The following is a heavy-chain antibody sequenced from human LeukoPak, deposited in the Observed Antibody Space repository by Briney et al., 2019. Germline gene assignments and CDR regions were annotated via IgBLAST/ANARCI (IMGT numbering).Heavy chain of an antibody. J-gene: IGHJ4*02. Sequence: GRSPRLSCAASGFIFSNYAMHWVRQAPGKGLEWVALISSDGSKTYHADSVKGRFSISRDNSKNTLYLQLNSLRADDTAVYYCARDNKHRSSWYSATVGFDYWGQGTLVTVSS. V-gene: IGHV3-30*01. CDR3: ARDNKHRSSWYSATVGFDY. D-gene: IGHD6-13*01. CDR2: ISSDGSKT. CDR1: GFIFSNYA.